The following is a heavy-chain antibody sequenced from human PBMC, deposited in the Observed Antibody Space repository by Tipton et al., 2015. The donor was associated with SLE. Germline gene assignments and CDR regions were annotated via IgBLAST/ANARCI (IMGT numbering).Heavy chain of an antibody. Sequence: GSLRLSCAASGFTFSNYGMHWARQAPGKGLEWVTFIRNDGSIEYYADSVKGRFTISRDNSKNMVYLQMNSLRGEDTAVYYCAGGDKWQFPTYWGQGTLVTVSS. V-gene: IGHV3-30*02. D-gene: IGHD2-21*02. CDR1: GFTFSNYG. CDR3: AGGDKWQFPTY. CDR2: IRNDGSIE. J-gene: IGHJ4*02.